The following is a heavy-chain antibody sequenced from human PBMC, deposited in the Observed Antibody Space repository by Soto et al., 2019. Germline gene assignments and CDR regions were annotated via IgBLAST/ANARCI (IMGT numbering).Heavy chain of an antibody. D-gene: IGHD3-22*01. V-gene: IGHV3-11*05. Sequence: GGSLRLSCAASGFTFSDYYMSWIRQAPGKGLEWVSYISSSSSYTNYADSVKGRFTISRDNAKNSLYLQMNSLRAEDTAVYYCARADWITTNWFDPWGQGTLVTVSS. J-gene: IGHJ5*02. CDR1: GFTFSDYY. CDR2: ISSSSSYT. CDR3: ARADWITTNWFDP.